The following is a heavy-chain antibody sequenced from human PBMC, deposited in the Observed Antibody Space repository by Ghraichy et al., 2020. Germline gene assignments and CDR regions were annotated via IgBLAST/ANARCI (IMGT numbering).Heavy chain of an antibody. CDR1: GFTFSSYW. D-gene: IGHD3-10*01. V-gene: IGHV3-7*01. CDR2: IKQDGSEK. Sequence: GGSLRLSCAASGFTFSSYWMSWVRQAPGKGLEWVANIKQDGSEKYYVDSVKGRFTISRDNAKNSLYLQMNSLRAEDTAVYYCAREQTSYRYYYDYYGMDVWGQGTTVTVSS. CDR3: AREQTSYRYYYDYYGMDV. J-gene: IGHJ6*02.